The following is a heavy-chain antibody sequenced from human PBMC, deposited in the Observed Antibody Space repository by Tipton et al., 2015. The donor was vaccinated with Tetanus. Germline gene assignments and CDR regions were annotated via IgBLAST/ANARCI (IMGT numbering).Heavy chain of an antibody. CDR3: ARGGGPRIHSRYDVAH. D-gene: IGHD6-13*01. V-gene: IGHV1-69*06. CDR2: IIPIFSPP. J-gene: IGHJ4*02. CDR1: GGSFSNYA. Sequence: QLVQSGAEVKKPGSSMRVSCTVAGGSFSNYAISWVRQAPGQGLEWMGGIIPIFSPPNYAQKFQGRLTITADKSTTTAYMELSGLSSGDTAVYCCARGGGPRIHSRYDVAHWGQGTLVTVSS.